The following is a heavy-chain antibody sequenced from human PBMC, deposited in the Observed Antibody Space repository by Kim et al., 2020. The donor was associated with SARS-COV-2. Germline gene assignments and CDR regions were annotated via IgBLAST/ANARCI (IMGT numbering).Heavy chain of an antibody. V-gene: IGHV3-33*06. CDR1: GFTFSSYA. CDR3: AKDIGLDGYNFGAALHFDY. D-gene: IGHD5-12*01. Sequence: GGSLRLSCAASGFTFSSYAMHWVRQAPGKGLEWVAVIWYDSSNKYYADSVKGRFTISRDNSKNTLYLQMNSLRAEDTAVYYCAKDIGLDGYNFGAALHFDYWGQGTLVTVSS. J-gene: IGHJ4*02. CDR2: IWYDSSNK.